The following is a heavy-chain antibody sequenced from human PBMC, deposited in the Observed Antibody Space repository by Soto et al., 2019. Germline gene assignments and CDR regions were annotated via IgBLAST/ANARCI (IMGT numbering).Heavy chain of an antibody. J-gene: IGHJ6*02. CDR3: ARPAVTVIFYSGMDV. Sequence: PGGSLRLSCAASGFTFSDYAMHWVRQAPGKGLEWVAIISFDGSNEHYADSVQGRFTISRDNSENTLYLQMNSLRADDTAVYYCARPAVTVIFYSGMDVWGQGTTVTVS. CDR1: GFTFSDYA. CDR2: ISFDGSNE. D-gene: IGHD4-17*01. V-gene: IGHV3-30-3*01.